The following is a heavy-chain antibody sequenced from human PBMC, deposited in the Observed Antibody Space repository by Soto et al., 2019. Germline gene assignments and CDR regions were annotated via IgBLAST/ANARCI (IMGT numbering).Heavy chain of an antibody. V-gene: IGHV4-38-2*02. J-gene: IGHJ5*02. CDR3: AGDLGERRDNWFDP. CDR1: GYSISSGYY. CDR2: IYHSGST. Sequence: SETLSLTCAVSGYSISSGYYWGWIRQPPGKGLEWIGSIYHSGSTYYNPSLKSRVTISVDTSKNQFSLKLGSVSAADTAVYYCAGDLGERRDNWFDPWGQGALVTVSS. D-gene: IGHD1-26*01.